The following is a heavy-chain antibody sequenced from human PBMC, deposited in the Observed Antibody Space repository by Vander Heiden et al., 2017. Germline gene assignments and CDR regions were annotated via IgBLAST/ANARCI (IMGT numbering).Heavy chain of an antibody. J-gene: IGHJ4*02. D-gene: IGHD5-18*01. V-gene: IGHV3-9*01. CDR2: INWSGEFI. Sequence: EVQLLESGAGLVRPGQSLRLSVEASGFTFEKHAMHWVRQVAGKGLEWVSGINWSGEFIGYAASVRGRFTMSRDNAENVVYLQMTSLRPEDTAFYYCAKGYGDSYPHYFNDWGQGTLVTVS. CDR3: AKGYGDSYPHYFND. CDR1: GFTFEKHA.